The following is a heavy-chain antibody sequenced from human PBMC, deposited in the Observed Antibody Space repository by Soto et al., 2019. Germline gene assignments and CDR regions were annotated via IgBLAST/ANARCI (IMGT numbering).Heavy chain of an antibody. D-gene: IGHD6-19*01. CDR2: INHSGST. CDR3: ARGKMGIAVAGKVMDV. J-gene: IGHJ6*02. V-gene: IGHV4-34*01. Sequence: QVQLQQWGAGLLKPSETLSLTCAVYGGSFSGYYWSWIRQPPGKRLEWIGEINHSGSTNYNPSLKSRVTISVDTSKNQFSLKLSSVTAADTAVYYCARGKMGIAVAGKVMDVWGQGTTVTVSS. CDR1: GGSFSGYY.